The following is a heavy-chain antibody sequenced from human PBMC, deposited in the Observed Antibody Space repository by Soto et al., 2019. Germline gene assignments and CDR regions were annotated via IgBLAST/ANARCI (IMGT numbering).Heavy chain of an antibody. CDR1: GVTFSTYA. V-gene: IGHV3-23*01. CDR3: AVGRHKTSGSNTWFDP. D-gene: IGHD3-22*01. J-gene: IGHJ5*02. CDR2: ISNTGGGT. Sequence: EVQLLDSGGGLVQPGGSLRLSCAASGVTFSTYAMNWVRQAPGKGLEWVSTISNTGGGTFYAGSVKGRFTISRDNSKNTLYLQMHSLRADDSAIYFCAVGRHKTSGSNTWFDPWGRGTQVTVSS.